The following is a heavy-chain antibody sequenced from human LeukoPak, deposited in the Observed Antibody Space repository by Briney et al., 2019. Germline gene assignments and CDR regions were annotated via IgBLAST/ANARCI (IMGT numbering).Heavy chain of an antibody. J-gene: IGHJ3*02. CDR2: ISSSSSYI. CDR1: GFTFSSYS. V-gene: IGHV3-21*01. CDR3: ARDRDIVVVPAAIRDDAFDI. D-gene: IGHD2-2*02. Sequence: GGSLRLSCAASGFTFSSYSLNWVRQAPGKGLEWVSSISSSSSYIYYADSVKGRFTISRDNAKNSLYLQMNSLRAEDTAVYYCARDRDIVVVPAAIRDDAFDIWGQGTMVTVSS.